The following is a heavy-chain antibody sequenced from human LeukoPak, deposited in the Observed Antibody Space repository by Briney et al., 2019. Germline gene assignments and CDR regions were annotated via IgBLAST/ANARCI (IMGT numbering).Heavy chain of an antibody. J-gene: IGHJ4*02. CDR1: GFTFSSYS. CDR2: ISSSSSYM. Sequence: GGSLRLSCAASGFTFSSYSMNWVRQAPGKGLEWVSSISSSSSYMYYADSVKGRFTISRDNAKNSLYLQMNSLRADDTAVYYCANSVGARDFDYWGQGTLVTVSS. CDR3: ANSVGARDFDY. D-gene: IGHD1-26*01. V-gene: IGHV3-21*01.